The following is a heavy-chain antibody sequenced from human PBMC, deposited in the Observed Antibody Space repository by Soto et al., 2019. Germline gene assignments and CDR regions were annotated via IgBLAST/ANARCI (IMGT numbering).Heavy chain of an antibody. CDR3: ARPFRETTRMNLYYYGMDV. V-gene: IGHV3-74*01. Sequence: PGGSLRLSCAASGFTFSSYWMHWVRQAPGKGLVWVSRINSDGSSTSYADSVKGRFTISRDNAKNTLYLQMNSLRAEDTAVYYCARPFRETTRMNLYYYGMDVWGQGTTVTVSS. CDR1: GFTFSSYW. CDR2: INSDGSST. D-gene: IGHD2-15*01. J-gene: IGHJ6*02.